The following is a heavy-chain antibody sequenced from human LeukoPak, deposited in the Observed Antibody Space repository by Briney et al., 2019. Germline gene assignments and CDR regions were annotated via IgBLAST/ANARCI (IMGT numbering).Heavy chain of an antibody. V-gene: IGHV4-30-2*01. CDR3: ARGERAKSLDY. D-gene: IGHD4/OR15-4a*01. Sequence: SETLSLTCAVSGGSISSGGYSWSWIRQPPGKGLEWIGYIYHSGSTYYNPSLKSRVTISVDRSKNQFSLKLSSVTAADTAVYYCARGERAKSLDYWGQGTLVTVSS. CDR2: IYHSGST. J-gene: IGHJ4*02. CDR1: GGSISSGGYS.